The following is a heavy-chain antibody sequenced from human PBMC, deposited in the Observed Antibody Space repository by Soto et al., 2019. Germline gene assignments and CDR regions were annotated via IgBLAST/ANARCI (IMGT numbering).Heavy chain of an antibody. J-gene: IGHJ4*02. CDR3: ARDYSSYSPFDY. V-gene: IGHV3-23*01. D-gene: IGHD2-2*02. CDR1: EFTFSNYA. CDR2: ISYGGGTT. Sequence: PGGSLRLSCAAPEFTFSNYAMSWVRQAPGKGLEWVSAISYGGGTTYYADSVKGRFTISRDNSKNSLYLQMNSLRAEDTAVYYCARDYSSYSPFDYWGQGTLVTVSS.